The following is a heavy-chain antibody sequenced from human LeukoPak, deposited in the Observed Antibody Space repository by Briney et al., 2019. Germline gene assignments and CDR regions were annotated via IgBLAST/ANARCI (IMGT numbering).Heavy chain of an antibody. Sequence: GGSLRLSCAASGFTFSSYGMSWLRQAPGKGLEWVSAITYSGGNTYYADSVKGRFTISRDNSKNTLYLQMNSLRADDTAVYYCAKDGPGCGGDCYSNYWGQGTLVTVSS. J-gene: IGHJ4*02. CDR1: GFTFSSYG. V-gene: IGHV3-23*01. CDR2: ITYSGGNT. CDR3: AKDGPGCGGDCYSNY. D-gene: IGHD2-21*02.